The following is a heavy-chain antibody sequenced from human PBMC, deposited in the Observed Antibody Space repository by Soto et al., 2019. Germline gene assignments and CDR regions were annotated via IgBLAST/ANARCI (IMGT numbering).Heavy chain of an antibody. Sequence: QVQLQQWGAGLLKPSEPVSLTSAVYGGSFIGYYGTWFGQPPGKGLAWIGEINHVGSTNYNPSLKSRVTISADTSTNQFSLRLSSVTAADTAVYYCATLGHYDFWSGFRKGNWFDPWGQGTLVTVSS. J-gene: IGHJ5*02. CDR1: GGSFIGYY. CDR2: INHVGST. V-gene: IGHV4-34*01. CDR3: ATLGHYDFWSGFRKGNWFDP. D-gene: IGHD3-3*01.